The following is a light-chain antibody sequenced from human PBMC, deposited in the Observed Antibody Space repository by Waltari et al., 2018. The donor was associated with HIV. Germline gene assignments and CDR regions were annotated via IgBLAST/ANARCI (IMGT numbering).Light chain of an antibody. J-gene: IGLJ3*02. Sequence: QSVLTQPPSVSAAPGQKVTISCSGSTSIIGNNFVSWYQQFPGTAPKLLIYDKNKRPSGLPDRSSGSRSGTSATLGITGLQTGDEAEYYCGTWDNSLSAWVFGGGTKVTVL. CDR3: GTWDNSLSAWV. CDR1: TSIIGNNF. V-gene: IGLV1-51*01. CDR2: DKN.